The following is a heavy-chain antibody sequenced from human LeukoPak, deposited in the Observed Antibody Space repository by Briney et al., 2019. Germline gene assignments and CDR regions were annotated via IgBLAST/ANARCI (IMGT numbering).Heavy chain of an antibody. V-gene: IGHV3-23*01. J-gene: IGHJ2*01. CDR3: ASDRYYYDSSGYYSHYWYFDL. CDR2: ISGSGGST. Sequence: GGSLRLSCAASGFTFSNYGMSWVRQAPGKGLEWVSGISGSGGSTYYADSVKGRFTISRDNSKSTLYLQMNSLRAEDTAVYYCASDRYYYDSSGYYSHYWYFDLWGRGTLVTVSS. CDR1: GFTFSNYG. D-gene: IGHD3-22*01.